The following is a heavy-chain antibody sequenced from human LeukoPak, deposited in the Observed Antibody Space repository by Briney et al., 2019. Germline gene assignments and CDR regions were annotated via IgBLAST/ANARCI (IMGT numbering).Heavy chain of an antibody. D-gene: IGHD6-13*01. CDR2: VDPEDGET. CDR3: ATEVREAAANPFDY. CDR1: GYTLTELS. V-gene: IGHV1-24*01. Sequence: ALVKVSCKVSGYTLTELSMHWVRQAPGKGLEWMGGVDPEDGETIYAQKFQGRVTMTEDTSTDTAYMELSSLRSEDTAVYYCATEVREAAANPFDYWGQGTLVTVSS. J-gene: IGHJ4*02.